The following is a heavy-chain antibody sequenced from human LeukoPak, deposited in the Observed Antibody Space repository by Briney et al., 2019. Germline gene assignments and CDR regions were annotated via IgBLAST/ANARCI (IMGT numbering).Heavy chain of an antibody. J-gene: IGHJ5*02. CDR3: ASGPPLTYYYDSSGYYRVNWFDP. CDR2: IYHSGST. V-gene: IGHV4-38-2*02. D-gene: IGHD3-22*01. Sequence: SETLSLTCTVSGYSISSGYYWGWIRQPPGKGLEWIGSIYHSGSTYYNPSLKSRVTISADTSKNQFSLKLSSVTAADTAVYYCASGPPLTYYYDSSGYYRVNWFDPWGQGTLVTVSS. CDR1: GYSISSGYY.